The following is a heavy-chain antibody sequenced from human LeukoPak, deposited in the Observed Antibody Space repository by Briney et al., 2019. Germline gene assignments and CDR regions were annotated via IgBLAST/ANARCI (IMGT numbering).Heavy chain of an antibody. Sequence: SETLSLTCTVSGGSISSSSYYWGWIRQPPGKGLEWIGSIYYSGSTYYNPSLKSRVTISVDTSKNQFSLKLSSVTAADTAVYYCARQRSGYSYGSWFDPWGQGTLVTVSS. D-gene: IGHD5-18*01. CDR2: IYYSGST. CDR3: ARQRSGYSYGSWFDP. V-gene: IGHV4-39*01. J-gene: IGHJ5*02. CDR1: GGSISSSSYY.